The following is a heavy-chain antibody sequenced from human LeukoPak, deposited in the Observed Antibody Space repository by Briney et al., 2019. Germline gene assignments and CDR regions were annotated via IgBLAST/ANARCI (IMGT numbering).Heavy chain of an antibody. J-gene: IGHJ4*02. CDR3: ARDGLHSGYEGCFDY. V-gene: IGHV3-7*01. Sequence: GGSLRLSCAASGFTFSSYWMSWVRQAPGKGLEWVANIKQDGSEKYYVDSVKGRFTISRDNAKNSLYLQMNTLRAEDTAVYYCARDGLHSGYEGCFDYWGQGTLVTVSS. D-gene: IGHD5-12*01. CDR1: GFTFSSYW. CDR2: IKQDGSEK.